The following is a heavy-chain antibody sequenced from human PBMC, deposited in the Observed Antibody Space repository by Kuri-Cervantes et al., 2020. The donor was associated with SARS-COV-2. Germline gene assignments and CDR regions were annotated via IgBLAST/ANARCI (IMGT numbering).Heavy chain of an antibody. CDR2: IRYDGSNK. CDR3: AKDAGSGHFWSGYSGGNWFDP. V-gene: IGHV3-30*02. J-gene: IGHJ5*02. Sequence: LSLTCAASEFTFSRYGIHWVRQAPGKGLEWVAFIRYDGSNKYYADSVKGRFTISRDNSKNTLYLQMNSLRAEDTAVYYCAKDAGSGHFWSGYSGGNWFDPWGQGTLVTVSS. CDR1: EFTFSRYG. D-gene: IGHD3-3*02.